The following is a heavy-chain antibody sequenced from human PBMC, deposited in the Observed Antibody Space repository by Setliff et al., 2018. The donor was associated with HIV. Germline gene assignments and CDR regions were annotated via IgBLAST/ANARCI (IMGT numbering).Heavy chain of an antibody. D-gene: IGHD5-12*01. CDR3: HSGYDTEEQSYFDY. CDR2: VSSDGSSK. CDR1: GFTFDTYW. V-gene: IGHV3-74*01. Sequence: PGESLKISCAASGFTFDTYWMHWVRQAPGKGLVWVSRVSSDGSSKTYADSVKDRFTISRDNAKNTLYLQMNSLRAEDTGVYYCHSGYDTEEQSYFDYWGQGTLVTVS. J-gene: IGHJ4*02.